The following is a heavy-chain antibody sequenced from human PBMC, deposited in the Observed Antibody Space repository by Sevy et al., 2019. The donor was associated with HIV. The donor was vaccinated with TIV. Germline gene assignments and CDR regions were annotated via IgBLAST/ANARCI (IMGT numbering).Heavy chain of an antibody. D-gene: IGHD1-26*01. CDR3: TKEWSGSYSN. CDR2: IKSIGDGGEI. Sequence: GGSLRLSCTASGFTVNDAWMNWVRQAPGKGLEWVGLIKSIGDGGEIDYAAPVKGRFTISIDDAKSTLYLQMNSLIIEDTAVYYCTKEWSGSYSNWGRGTLVTVSS. CDR1: GFTVNDAW. J-gene: IGHJ4*02. V-gene: IGHV3-15*05.